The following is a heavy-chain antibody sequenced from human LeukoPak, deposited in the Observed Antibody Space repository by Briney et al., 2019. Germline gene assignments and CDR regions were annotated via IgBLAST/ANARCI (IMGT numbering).Heavy chain of an antibody. CDR1: GDSISSGRYS. V-gene: IGHV4-30-2*01. J-gene: IGHJ2*01. Sequence: SETLSLTCAVSGDSISSGRYSWSWIRQPPGKGLEWIGYISHSGNTYYSPSLKSRVTISVDNSKNQFSLKLTSVTAADTAVYYCARYSTTWPYWYFDLWGRGTLVTVSS. D-gene: IGHD2/OR15-2a*01. CDR2: ISHSGNT. CDR3: ARYSTTWPYWYFDL.